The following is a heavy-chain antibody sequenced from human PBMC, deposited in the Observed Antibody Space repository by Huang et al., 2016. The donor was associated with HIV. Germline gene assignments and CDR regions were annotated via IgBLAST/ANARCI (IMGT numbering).Heavy chain of an antibody. D-gene: IGHD6-13*01. CDR1: GMTFSNYW. CDR3: ARDHEASITPKSRSWHHPSRYYTSVDMDV. Sequence: EVHLVESGGGLVQSGGSLRLTCAASGMTFSNYWMRWVRQAPGMELEWVAKIKQDVRDAYYVDSVNGRYTTSRANAKNPPYLQVNSLRAKDTAVYYYARDHEASITPKSRSWHHPSRYYTSVDMDVWGKGTTVTVSS. V-gene: IGHV3-7*01. J-gene: IGHJ6*03. CDR2: IKQDVRDA.